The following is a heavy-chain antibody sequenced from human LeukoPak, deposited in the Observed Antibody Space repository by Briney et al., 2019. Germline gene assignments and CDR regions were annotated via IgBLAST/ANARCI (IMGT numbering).Heavy chain of an antibody. CDR1: GGTFSSYA. CDR3: ARESMAAAGRNWFDP. D-gene: IGHD6-13*01. J-gene: IGHJ5*02. Sequence: SVKVSCKASGGTFSSYAISWVRQAPGQGLEWMGGIIPIFGAANYAQKFQGRVTITADKSTSTAYMELSSLRSEDTAVYYCARESMAAAGRNWFDPWGQGTLVTVSS. V-gene: IGHV1-69*06. CDR2: IIPIFGAA.